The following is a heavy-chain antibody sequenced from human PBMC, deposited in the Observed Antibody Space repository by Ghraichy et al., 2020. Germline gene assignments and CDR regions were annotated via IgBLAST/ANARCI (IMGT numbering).Heavy chain of an antibody. D-gene: IGHD6-13*01. J-gene: IGHJ5*02. CDR3: ARDRAAAGTEFDP. Sequence: SVKVSCKASGYTFTGYYMHWVRQAPGQGLEWMGWINPNSGGTNYAQKFQGRVTMTRDTSISTAYMELSRLRSDDTAVYYCARDRAAAGTEFDPWGQGTLVTVSS. V-gene: IGHV1-2*02. CDR1: GYTFTGYY. CDR2: INPNSGGT.